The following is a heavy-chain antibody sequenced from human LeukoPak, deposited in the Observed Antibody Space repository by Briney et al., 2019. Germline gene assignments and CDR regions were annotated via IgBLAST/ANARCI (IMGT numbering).Heavy chain of an antibody. V-gene: IGHV3-30*02. CDR1: GFTFSNYG. CDR2: IRYDGSNK. J-gene: IGHJ1*01. CDR3: VKRDIQYTSSSGGTFQD. Sequence: GGSLRLSCAASGFTFSNYGMHWVRQAPGKGLEWLTFIRYDGSNKYYADSVKGRFTVSRDNSKNTLYLQMNSLRPEDTAVYNCVKRDIQYTSSSGGTFQDWGQGTLVTVSS. D-gene: IGHD6-6*01.